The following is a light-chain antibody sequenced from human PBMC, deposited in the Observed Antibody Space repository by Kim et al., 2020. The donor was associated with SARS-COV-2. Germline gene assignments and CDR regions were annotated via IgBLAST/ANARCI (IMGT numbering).Light chain of an antibody. CDR2: DAS. J-gene: IGKJ4*01. V-gene: IGKV3-15*01. CDR3: QQYNKWPPLT. Sequence: EIVMTQSPATLSVSPGERATLSCRASQSVSSFLAWYQQKPGQAPRLLIYDASTRATDIPARFSGSGSGTEFTLTISSLQSEDFAVYYCQQYNKWPPLTFGGGTKLEI. CDR1: QSVSSF.